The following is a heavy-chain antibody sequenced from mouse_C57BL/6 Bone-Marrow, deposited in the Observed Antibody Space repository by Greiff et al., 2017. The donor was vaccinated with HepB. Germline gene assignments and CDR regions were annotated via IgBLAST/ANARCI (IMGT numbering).Heavy chain of an antibody. J-gene: IGHJ3*01. Sequence: VMLVESGGGLVQPGGSLKLSCAASGFTFSDYYMYWVRQTPEKRLEWVAYISNGGGSTYYPDTVKGRFTISRDNAKNTLYLQMSRLKSEDTAMYYCARHAPWFAYWGQGTLVTVSA. CDR2: ISNGGGST. CDR3: ARHAPWFAY. V-gene: IGHV5-12*01. CDR1: GFTFSDYY.